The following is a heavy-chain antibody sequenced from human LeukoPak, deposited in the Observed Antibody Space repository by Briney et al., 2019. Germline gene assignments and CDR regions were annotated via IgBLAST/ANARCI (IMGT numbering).Heavy chain of an antibody. J-gene: IGHJ4*02. D-gene: IGHD3-10*01. V-gene: IGHV3-21*04. Sequence: GGSLRLSCAASGFTFSSYIMNWVRQAPGKGLEWVSSISSSSNYIYYADSVKGRFTISRDNAKNSLYLQMNSLRAEDTALYYCAKDIFTMVRGVVDYWGQGTLVTVSS. CDR1: GFTFSSYI. CDR3: AKDIFTMVRGVVDY. CDR2: ISSSSNYI.